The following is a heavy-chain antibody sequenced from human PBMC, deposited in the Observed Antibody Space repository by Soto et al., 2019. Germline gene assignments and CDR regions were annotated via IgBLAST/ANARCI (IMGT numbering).Heavy chain of an antibody. V-gene: IGHV3-23*01. D-gene: IGHD3-3*01. CDR3: AKEDYDFWSGPTHTLPHNYYYYGMAV. Sequence: GGSLRLSCAASGFTFSSYAMSWVRQAPGKGLGWVSAISGSGGSTYYADSVKGRFTISRDNPKNTLYLQMNSLRAEDTAVYYCAKEDYDFWSGPTHTLPHNYYYYGMAVWGQGTTVTVSS. J-gene: IGHJ6*02. CDR2: ISGSGGST. CDR1: GFTFSSYA.